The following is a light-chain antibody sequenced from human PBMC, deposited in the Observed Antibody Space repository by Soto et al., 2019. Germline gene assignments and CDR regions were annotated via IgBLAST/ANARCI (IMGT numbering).Light chain of an antibody. Sequence: EIVMTQSPDTLAVSPGERATLSCRASQSVDSNLAWYQQKPGQAPRLLMYAASPRATGIPARFSGSGSGTEFTLTISSLQSEDFAVYYCQQYHNWHTRITFGPGQKVDI. CDR2: AAS. CDR1: QSVDSN. V-gene: IGKV3-15*01. J-gene: IGKJ3*01. CDR3: QQYHNWHTRIT.